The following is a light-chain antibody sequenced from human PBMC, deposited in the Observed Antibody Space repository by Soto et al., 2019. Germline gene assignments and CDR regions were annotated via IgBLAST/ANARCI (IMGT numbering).Light chain of an antibody. CDR1: QSICSW. CDR2: YAS. V-gene: IGKV1-5*01. CDR3: QQYNSYTWT. J-gene: IGKJ1*01. Sequence: DIQLTQSPSTLSASVGDRVTLTCRASQSICSWLVLYQQKPGKAPKLLIYYASSLDSGVPSRFSGSGSGTEFTLTISSLQPEDFATYYCQQYNSYTWTFGQGTKLEIK.